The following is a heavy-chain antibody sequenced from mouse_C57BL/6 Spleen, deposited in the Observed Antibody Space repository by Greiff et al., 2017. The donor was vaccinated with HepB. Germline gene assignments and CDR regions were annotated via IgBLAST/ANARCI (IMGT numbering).Heavy chain of an antibody. Sequence: QVQLKQPGAELVRPGSSVKLSCKASGYTFTSYWMHWVKQRPIQGLEWIGNIDPSDSETHYNQKFKDKATLTVDKSSSTDYMQLSSLTSEDSAVYYCARSITTVAPWYFDVWGTGTTVTVSS. D-gene: IGHD1-1*01. CDR3: ARSITTVAPWYFDV. CDR2: IDPSDSET. J-gene: IGHJ1*03. CDR1: GYTFTSYW. V-gene: IGHV1-52*01.